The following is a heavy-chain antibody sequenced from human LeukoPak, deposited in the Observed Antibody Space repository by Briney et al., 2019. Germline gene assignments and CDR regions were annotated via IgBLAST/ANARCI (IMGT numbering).Heavy chain of an antibody. CDR3: ALYCSSTSCYSDY. CDR1: GVTFSSYA. V-gene: IGHV3-30*04. CDR2: ISYDGSNK. J-gene: IGHJ4*02. Sequence: GGSLRLSCAASGVTFSSYAMHWVRQAPGKGLEWVAVISYDGSNKYYADSVKGRFTVSRDNSKNTLYLQMNSLRAEDTAVYYCALYCSSTSCYSDYWGQGTLVTVSS. D-gene: IGHD2-2*01.